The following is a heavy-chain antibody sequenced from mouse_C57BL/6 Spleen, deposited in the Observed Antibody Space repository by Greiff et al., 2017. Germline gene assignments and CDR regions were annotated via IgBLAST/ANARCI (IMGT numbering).Heavy chain of an antibody. J-gene: IGHJ2*01. CDR3: ARSGGWDLDY. D-gene: IGHD4-1*01. CDR1: GYSFTGYY. Sequence: EVQLQQSGPELVKPGASVKISCKASGYSFTGYYMNWVKQSPEKSLEWIGEINPSTGGTTYNQKFKAKATLTVDKSSSTAYRQLKSLTSEDSAVYYCARSGGWDLDYWGQGTTLTVSS. V-gene: IGHV1-42*01. CDR2: INPSTGGT.